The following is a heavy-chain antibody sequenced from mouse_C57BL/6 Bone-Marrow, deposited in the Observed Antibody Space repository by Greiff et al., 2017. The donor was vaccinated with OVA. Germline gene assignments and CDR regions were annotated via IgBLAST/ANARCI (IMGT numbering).Heavy chain of an antibody. CDR2: INPSTGGT. J-gene: IGHJ2*01. D-gene: IGHD6-2*01. CDR3: ARGLPYYFDY. Sequence: QVQLQQSGTELVKPGASVKLSCQASGYTFTSYWMHWVKQRPGQGLEWIGNINPSTGGTNYNEKFKSKATLTVDKSSSTAYMQLSSLTAEDCAVYYCARGLPYYFDYWGQGTTLTVSS. CDR1: GYTFTSYW. V-gene: IGHV1-53*01.